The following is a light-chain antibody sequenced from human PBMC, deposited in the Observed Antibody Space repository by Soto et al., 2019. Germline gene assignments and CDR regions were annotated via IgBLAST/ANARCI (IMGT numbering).Light chain of an antibody. CDR2: AAS. CDR3: QQYDNLPGYT. CDR1: QDISNN. Sequence: DIQMTQSPSSLSASVGDRVTITCPASQDISNNLNWYQQKPGKAPTLLIYAASNLETGVPSRCSGGGSGTDFTFTISSLQTDAIATYYCQQYDNLPGYTLGQGTKLQIK. V-gene: IGKV1-33*01. J-gene: IGKJ2*01.